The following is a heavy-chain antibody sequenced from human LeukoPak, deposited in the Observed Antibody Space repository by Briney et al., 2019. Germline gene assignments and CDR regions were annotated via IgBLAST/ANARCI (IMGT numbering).Heavy chain of an antibody. V-gene: IGHV3-74*01. CDR2: INTDGSTT. D-gene: IGHD3-16*01. CDR1: GFTFSRYW. Sequence: GGSLRLSCAASGFTFSRYWMHWVRQAPGKGLVWVSIINTDGSTTRYADSVKGRVTISRDNARNTLYLQLNILTAEDTAVYYCAKAGGGNTGTSVDYWGQGALVTVSS. J-gene: IGHJ4*02. CDR3: AKAGGGNTGTSVDY.